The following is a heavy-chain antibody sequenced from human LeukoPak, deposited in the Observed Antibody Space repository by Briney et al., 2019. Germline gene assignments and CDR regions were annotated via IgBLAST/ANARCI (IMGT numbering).Heavy chain of an antibody. CDR2: TYHSGST. CDR3: ARDVMVRGVLSWFRP. D-gene: IGHD3-10*01. V-gene: IGHV4-30-2*01. J-gene: IGHJ5*02. CDR1: VGSISSGGYS. Sequence: SQTLSLTCAVSVGSISSGGYSWSWIRQPPVKGLEWIGYTYHSGSTYYNPSLKSRVTISVDRSKNQFALKLSSVTAADTGVYYCARDVMVRGVLSWFRPWRQGTVVTVPS.